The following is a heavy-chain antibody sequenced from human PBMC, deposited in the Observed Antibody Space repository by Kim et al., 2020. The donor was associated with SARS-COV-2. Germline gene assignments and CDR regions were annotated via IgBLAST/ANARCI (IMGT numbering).Heavy chain of an antibody. Sequence: GGSLRLSCAASGFTFSSYDMSWVRQAPGKWLEWVSAISGSDGSTYFADSVKGRFTISRDNSKNTLYLQMNSLRAEDTAVYYCAKEPYGDYGYWGQGTLVTVSS. V-gene: IGHV3-23*01. CDR3: AKEPYGDYGY. CDR2: ISGSDGST. J-gene: IGHJ4*02. D-gene: IGHD4-17*01. CDR1: GFTFSSYD.